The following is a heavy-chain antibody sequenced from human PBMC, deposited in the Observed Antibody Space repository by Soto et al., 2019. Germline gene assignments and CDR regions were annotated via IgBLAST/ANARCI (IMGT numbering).Heavy chain of an antibody. CDR2: IYYSGST. V-gene: IGHV4-30-4*01. CDR1: GGSISSGDYS. J-gene: IGHJ6*02. Sequence: SETLSLTCTVSGGSISSGDYSWSWIRQPPGKGLEWIGYIYYSGSTYYNPSLKSRVTISGDTSKNHFSLKLSSVTAADTAVYYCARAPYYYDSSRYYGRDVWGQGTTVTVSS. CDR3: ARAPYYYDSSRYYGRDV. D-gene: IGHD3-22*01.